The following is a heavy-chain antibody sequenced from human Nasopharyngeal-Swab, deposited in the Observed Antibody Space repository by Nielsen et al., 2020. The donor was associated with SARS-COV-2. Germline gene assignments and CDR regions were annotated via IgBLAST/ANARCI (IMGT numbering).Heavy chain of an antibody. CDR1: GFTFSGSG. J-gene: IGHJ4*02. CDR2: IRSRDNFDAP. D-gene: IGHD5-24*01. Sequence: GSLRLSCAASGFTFSGSGVHWVRQAPGKGLEWVGQIRSRDNFDAPAYAASIQGRFTISRDDSKNTAYLQMNSLKTEDTAVYYCSGGNYTLYYWGQGTLVTVSS. CDR3: SGGNYTLYY. V-gene: IGHV3-73*01.